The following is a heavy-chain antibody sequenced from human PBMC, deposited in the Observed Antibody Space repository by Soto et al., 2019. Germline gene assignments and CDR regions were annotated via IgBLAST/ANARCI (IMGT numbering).Heavy chain of an antibody. J-gene: IGHJ6*02. V-gene: IGHV4-30-4*01. Sequence: SETLSLTCTVSGGSISSGDYYWRWFRQPPGKGLEWIGYIYYSGSTYYNPSLKSRVTLSVDTSKNYFSLKLSSAPAADTAVYYRTRAHMGRHFDWLSSGYGMDVRDQGTTVTVSS. CDR1: GGSISSGDYY. CDR3: TRAHMGRHFDWLSSGYGMDV. D-gene: IGHD3-9*01. CDR2: IYYSGST.